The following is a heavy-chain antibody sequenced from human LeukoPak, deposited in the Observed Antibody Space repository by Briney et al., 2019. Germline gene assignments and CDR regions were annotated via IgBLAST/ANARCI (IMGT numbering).Heavy chain of an antibody. D-gene: IGHD3-22*01. Sequence: ASVTVSCKTSGYTFISHHLHWVRQAPGQGLEWMGVINPDGGTTIYAQHFQGRVTMTRDMSTSTVYMELTGLRSEDTAIFYCARGRFDGYYDGRGYYAWYFDLWGRGTLVTVSS. CDR3: ARGRFDGYYDGRGYYAWYFDL. CDR2: INPDGGTT. J-gene: IGHJ2*01. CDR1: GYTFISHH. V-gene: IGHV1-46*01.